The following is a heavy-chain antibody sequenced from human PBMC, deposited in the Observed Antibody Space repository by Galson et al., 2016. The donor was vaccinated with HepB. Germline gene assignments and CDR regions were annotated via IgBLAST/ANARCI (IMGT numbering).Heavy chain of an antibody. V-gene: IGHV3-23*01. D-gene: IGHD1-1*01. CDR3: AKWGYNWNLDWLDP. CDR1: GFTFSTYA. CDR2: ISGSGGST. Sequence: SLRLSCAASGFTFSTYAMTWVRQAPGKGLEWVSAISGSGGSTYYAGSVKGRFTISRDTSKNTLYLQMHSLRAEDTAVYYCAKWGYNWNLDWLDPWGQGTLVTVSS. J-gene: IGHJ5*02.